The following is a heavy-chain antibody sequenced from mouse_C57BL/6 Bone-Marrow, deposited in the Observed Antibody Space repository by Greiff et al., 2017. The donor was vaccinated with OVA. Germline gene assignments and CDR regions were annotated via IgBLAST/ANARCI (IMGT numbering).Heavy chain of an antibody. CDR3: ARGGGNYFTSWFAY. J-gene: IGHJ3*01. V-gene: IGHV1-69*01. CDR2: IDPSDSYT. D-gene: IGHD2-1*01. CDR1: GYTFTSYW. Sequence: QVQLQQPGAELVMPGASVKLSCKASGYTFTSYWMHWVKQRPGQGLEWIGEIDPSDSYTNYNQKFKCKSTLTVDKSSSTAYMQLSSLTSEDSAVYYCARGGGNYFTSWFAYWGQGTLVTVSA.